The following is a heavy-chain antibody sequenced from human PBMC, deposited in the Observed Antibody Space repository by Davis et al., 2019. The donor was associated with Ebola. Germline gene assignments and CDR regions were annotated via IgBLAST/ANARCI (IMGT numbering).Heavy chain of an antibody. D-gene: IGHD2-2*02. CDR1: GFTFSNAW. Sequence: GESLKISCAASGFTFSNAWMSWVRQAPGKGLEWVAVIWYDGSNKYYADSVKGRFTISRDNSKNTLYLQMNSLRAEDTAVYYCARDGCSSTSCYIDYWGQGTLVTVSS. J-gene: IGHJ4*02. CDR3: ARDGCSSTSCYIDY. V-gene: IGHV3-33*08. CDR2: IWYDGSNK.